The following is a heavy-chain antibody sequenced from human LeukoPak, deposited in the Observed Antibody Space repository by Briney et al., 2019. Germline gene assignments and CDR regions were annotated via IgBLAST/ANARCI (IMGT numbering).Heavy chain of an antibody. CDR1: GGSFSNYY. D-gene: IGHD6-19*01. Sequence: PSETLSLTCTVSGGSFSNYYWSWIRQPPGKGLEWIGRIYSSGSTNYNPFLKSRVTVSVDTSKNQFSLKLSSVTAADTACDYCARGPRSSYWYSIDYWGRGTLVTVSS. V-gene: IGHV4-4*07. CDR2: IYSSGST. CDR3: ARGPRSSYWYSIDY. J-gene: IGHJ4*02.